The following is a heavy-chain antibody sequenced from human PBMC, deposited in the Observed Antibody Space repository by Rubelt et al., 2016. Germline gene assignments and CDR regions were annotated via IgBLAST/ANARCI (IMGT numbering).Heavy chain of an antibody. D-gene: IGHD5-12*01. V-gene: IGHV3-15*01. CDR3: ARKDLRAYSGYDEHYGMDV. CDR2: IKSKTDGGTT. J-gene: IGHJ6*02. Sequence: QAPGKGLEWVGRIKSKTDGGTTDYAAPVKGRFTISRDDSKNTLYLQMNSLRAEDTAVYYCARKDLRAYSGYDEHYGMDVWGQGTTVTVSS.